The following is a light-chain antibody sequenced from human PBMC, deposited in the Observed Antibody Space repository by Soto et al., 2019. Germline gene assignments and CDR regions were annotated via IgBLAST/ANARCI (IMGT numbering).Light chain of an antibody. J-gene: IGLJ1*01. CDR3: ATWDDSLSGYV. V-gene: IGLV1-47*01. CDR2: RNN. CDR1: SSNIGSNY. Sequence: QSVLTQPPSASGTPGQRVTISCSGSSSNIGSNYVYWYQQLPGTAPKILIYRNNQRPSGVPDRFSGSKSGTSASLAISELRSEDEADYYCATWDDSLSGYVFGAGTKVTVL.